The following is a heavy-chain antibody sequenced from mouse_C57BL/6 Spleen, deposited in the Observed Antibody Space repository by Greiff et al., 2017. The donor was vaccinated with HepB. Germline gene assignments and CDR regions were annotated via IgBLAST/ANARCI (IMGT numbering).Heavy chain of an antibody. V-gene: IGHV1-15*01. CDR3: TVGLLRYFDY. J-gene: IGHJ2*01. CDR2: IDPETGGT. Sequence: QVHVKQSGAELVRPGASVTLSCKASGYTFTDYEMHWVKQTPVHGLEWTGAIDPETGGTAYNQKFKGKAILTADKSSSTAYMELRSLTSEDTAVYYCTVGLLRYFDYWGQGTTLTVSS. CDR1: GYTFTDYE. D-gene: IGHD2-3*01.